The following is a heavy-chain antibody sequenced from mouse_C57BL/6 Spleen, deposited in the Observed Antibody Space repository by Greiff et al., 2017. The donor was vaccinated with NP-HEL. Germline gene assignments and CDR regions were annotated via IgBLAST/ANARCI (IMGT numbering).Heavy chain of an antibody. CDR2: ISSGGSYT. J-gene: IGHJ2*01. CDR1: GFTFSSYG. D-gene: IGHD2-1*01. V-gene: IGHV5-6*01. Sequence: EVQGVESGGDLVKPGGSLKLSCAASGFTFSSYGMSWVRQTPDKRLEWVATISSGGSYTYYPDSVKGRFTISRDNAKNTLYLQMSSLKSEDTAMYYCALTSTSTHYFDYWGQGTTLTVSS. CDR3: ALTSTSTHYFDY.